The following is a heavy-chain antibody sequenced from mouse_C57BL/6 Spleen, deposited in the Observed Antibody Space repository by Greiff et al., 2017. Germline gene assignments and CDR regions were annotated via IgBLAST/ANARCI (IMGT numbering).Heavy chain of an antibody. J-gene: IGHJ2*01. V-gene: IGHV3-6*01. Sequence: ESGPGLVKPSQSLSLTCSVTGYSITSGYYWNWIRQFPGNKLEWMGYISYDGSNNYNPSLKNRISITRDTSKNQFFLKLNSVTTEDTATYYCAREIYYGSYYFDYWGQGTTLTVSS. CDR1: GYSITSGYY. CDR3: AREIYYGSYYFDY. D-gene: IGHD1-1*01. CDR2: ISYDGSN.